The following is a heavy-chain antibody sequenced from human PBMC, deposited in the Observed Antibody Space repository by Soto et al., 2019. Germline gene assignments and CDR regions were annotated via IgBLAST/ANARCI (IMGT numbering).Heavy chain of an antibody. V-gene: IGHV3-48*02. J-gene: IGHJ4*02. CDR2: ISSSSSTI. Sequence: GGSLRLSCAASGFTFSSYSMNWVRQAPGKGLEWVSYISSSSSTIYYADSVKGRFTISRDNAKNSLYLQMNSLRDEDTAVYYCARDSSFGSSSGFHEFDYWGQGTLVTVSS. CDR1: GFTFSSYS. CDR3: ARDSSFGSSSGFHEFDY. D-gene: IGHD6-6*01.